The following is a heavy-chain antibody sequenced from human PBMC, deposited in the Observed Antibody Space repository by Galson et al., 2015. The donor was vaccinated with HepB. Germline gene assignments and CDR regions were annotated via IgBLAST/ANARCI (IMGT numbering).Heavy chain of an antibody. V-gene: IGHV1-3*01. CDR1: GYTFTSYA. CDR2: INAGNGNT. Sequence: SVKVSCKASGYTFTSYAMHWVRQAPGQRLEWMGWINAGNGNTKYSQKFQGRVTITRDTSASTAYVELSSLRSEDTAVYYCAGGQSVGGPPDDCGGDCYPTTHFDYWGQGTLVTVSS. CDR3: AGGQSVGGPPDDCGGDCYPTTHFDY. J-gene: IGHJ4*02. D-gene: IGHD2-21*02.